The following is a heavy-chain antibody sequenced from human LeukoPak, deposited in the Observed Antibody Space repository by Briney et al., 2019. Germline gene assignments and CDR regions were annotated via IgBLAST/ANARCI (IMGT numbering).Heavy chain of an antibody. V-gene: IGHV3-23*01. CDR3: AKEVYSSSWYGIDY. Sequence: PGGSLRLSCAASGFTFSSYAMSWVRQAPGKGLESVSAISGSGGSTYYADSVKGRFTISRDNSKNTLYLQMNSLRAEDTAVYYCAKEVYSSSWYGIDYWGQGTLVTVSS. CDR2: ISGSGGST. J-gene: IGHJ4*02. D-gene: IGHD6-13*01. CDR1: GFTFSSYA.